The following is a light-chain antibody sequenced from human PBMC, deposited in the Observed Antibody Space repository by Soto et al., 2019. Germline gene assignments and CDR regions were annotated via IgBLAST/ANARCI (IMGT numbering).Light chain of an antibody. Sequence: QSALTQPRSVSGAPGQSVTISCTGTSSDVGGYNFVSWYQQHPGKVPKLMIYDVSNRPSGVPDRFSGSKSGNTASLTISGLQAEDEADYYCCSYGGTNTLLVFGGGTKLTVL. CDR3: CSYGGTNTLLV. V-gene: IGLV2-11*01. J-gene: IGLJ2*01. CDR1: SSDVGGYNF. CDR2: DVS.